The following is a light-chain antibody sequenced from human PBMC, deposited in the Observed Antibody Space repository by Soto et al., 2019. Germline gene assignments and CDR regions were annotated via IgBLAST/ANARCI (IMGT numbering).Light chain of an antibody. Sequence: DIQMTQSPSSLSASVGDRVTITFRASQSISSYLNWYQQKPGKAPKLLIYDASSLESGVPSRFSGSGSGTEFTLTISSLQTDDFASYYCQQYDSYSWTFGQGTKVDIK. CDR2: DAS. CDR3: QQYDSYSWT. J-gene: IGKJ1*01. V-gene: IGKV1-5*01. CDR1: QSISSY.